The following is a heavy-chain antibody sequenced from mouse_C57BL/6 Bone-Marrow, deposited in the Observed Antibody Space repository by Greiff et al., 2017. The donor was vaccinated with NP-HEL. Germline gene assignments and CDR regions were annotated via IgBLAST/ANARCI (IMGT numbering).Heavy chain of an antibody. CDR3: ARPDWSYAMDY. CDR1: GYTFTSYW. Sequence: QVHVKQPGAELVRPGSSVKLSCKASGYTFTSYWMHWVKQRPIQGLDWIGNIDPSDSETHYNQKFKDKATLTVDKSSSTAYMQLSSLTSEDSAVYYCARPDWSYAMDYWGQGTSVTVSS. D-gene: IGHD4-1*01. J-gene: IGHJ4*01. V-gene: IGHV1-52*01. CDR2: IDPSDSET.